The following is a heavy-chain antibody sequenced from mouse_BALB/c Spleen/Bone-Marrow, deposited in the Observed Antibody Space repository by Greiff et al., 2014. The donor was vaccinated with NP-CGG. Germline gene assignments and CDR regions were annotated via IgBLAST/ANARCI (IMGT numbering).Heavy chain of an antibody. CDR1: GYSFISYW. D-gene: IGHD1-2*01. J-gene: IGHJ2*01. V-gene: IGHV1-61*01. CDR3: ARQDITAASDY. Sequence: QVQLQQSGAGLVRPGTSVKLSCKASGYSFISYWMNWVKQRPGEGLEWIGTIHPSDGETRLNQKFKDKATLTVDKSSSTVYMQFSSPSSEDSAFYYCARQDITAASDYWGQGTTLTVSS. CDR2: IHPSDGET.